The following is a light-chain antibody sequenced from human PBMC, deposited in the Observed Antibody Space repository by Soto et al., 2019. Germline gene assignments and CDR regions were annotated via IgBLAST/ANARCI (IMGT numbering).Light chain of an antibody. CDR2: GAS. CDR1: QSVSSSY. V-gene: IGKV3-20*01. J-gene: IGKJ5*01. Sequence: EIVMTQSPATLSVSPGERATLSFRASQSVSSSYLAWYQQKPGQAPRLLIYGASSRATGIPDRFSGSGSGTDFTLTISRLEPEDFAVYYCQQYGSSPPITFGQGTRLEI. CDR3: QQYGSSPPIT.